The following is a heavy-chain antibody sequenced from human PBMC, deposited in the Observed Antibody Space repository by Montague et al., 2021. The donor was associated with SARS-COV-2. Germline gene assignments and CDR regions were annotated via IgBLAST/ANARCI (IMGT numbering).Heavy chain of an antibody. CDR1: GDSVSSTTYY. D-gene: IGHD3-16*01. CDR3: ARVGGGRTFYY. J-gene: IGHJ4*02. Sequence: SETLSLTCTVSGDSVSSTTYYWAWIRQPPGKGLEYIGTIYYSGXXXYXXYLKSRVAMSVDTSKNQFSLKLDSVTAADTAVYYCARVGGGRTFYYWGQGILVTVSS. V-gene: IGHV4-39*07. CDR2: IYYSGXX.